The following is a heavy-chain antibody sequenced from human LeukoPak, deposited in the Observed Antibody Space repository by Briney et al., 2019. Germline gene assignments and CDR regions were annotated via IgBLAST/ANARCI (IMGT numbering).Heavy chain of an antibody. J-gene: IGHJ4*02. Sequence: SETLSLTCTVSGGSISSYYWSWIRQPPGKGLEWIGYIYYSGSTNYNPSLKSRVTISVDTSKNQFSLKLSSVTAADTAVYYCGTGAGGLPSDYWGQGTLVTVSS. D-gene: IGHD2-21*02. CDR2: IYYSGST. V-gene: IGHV4-59*08. CDR3: GTGAGGLPSDY. CDR1: GGSISSYY.